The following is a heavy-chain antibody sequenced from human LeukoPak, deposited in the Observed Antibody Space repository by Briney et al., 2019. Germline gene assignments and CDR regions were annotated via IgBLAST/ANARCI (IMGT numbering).Heavy chain of an antibody. CDR2: ISGSGSGT. CDR3: AKDRSGGSYGSPDY. J-gene: IGHJ4*02. Sequence: GGSLRLSCAASGFTFGSYAMSWVRQAPGKGLEWVSFISGSGSGTYYADSVKGRFTISRDNSKNTLYLQMNSLRAEDTAVYYCAKDRSGGSYGSPDYWGQGTLVTVSS. CDR1: GFTFGSYA. D-gene: IGHD1-26*01. V-gene: IGHV3-23*01.